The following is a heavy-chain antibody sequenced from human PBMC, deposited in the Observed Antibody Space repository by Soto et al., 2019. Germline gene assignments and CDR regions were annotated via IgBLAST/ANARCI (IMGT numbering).Heavy chain of an antibody. Sequence: GGSLRLSCAASGFTFSGYGMHWVRQAPGKGLEWVAVISYDGSNKYYADSVKGRFTISRDNSKNTLYLQMNSLRAEDTAVYYCAKEGTSDLGYYGMDVWGQGTTVTV. CDR1: GFTFSGYG. CDR2: ISYDGSNK. D-gene: IGHD2-2*01. CDR3: AKEGTSDLGYYGMDV. V-gene: IGHV3-30*18. J-gene: IGHJ6*02.